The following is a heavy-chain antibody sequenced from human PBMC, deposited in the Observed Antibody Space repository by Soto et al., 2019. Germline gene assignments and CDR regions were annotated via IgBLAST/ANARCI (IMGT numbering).Heavy chain of an antibody. J-gene: IGHJ6*02. CDR2: IIPIFGTA. Sequence: GASVKVSCKASGGTFSSYAISWVRQAPGQGLEWMGGIIPIFGTANYAQKFQGRVTITADESTSTAYMELSSLRSEDTAVYYCARFGDPLVVVAATQEEATPRYYYYGMDVWGQGTTVTVSS. CDR3: ARFGDPLVVVAATQEEATPRYYYYGMDV. CDR1: GGTFSSYA. V-gene: IGHV1-69*13. D-gene: IGHD2-15*01.